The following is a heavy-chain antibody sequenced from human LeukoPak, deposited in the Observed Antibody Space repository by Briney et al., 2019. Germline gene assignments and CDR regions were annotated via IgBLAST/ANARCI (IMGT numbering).Heavy chain of an antibody. D-gene: IGHD4-17*01. CDR3: ARRKVTTVTTKEPGYYYYYGMDV. CDR1: GFTFSSYS. J-gene: IGHJ6*02. Sequence: GGSLRLSCAASGFTFSSYSMNWVRQAPGKGLEWVSSISSSSSYIYYADSVKGRFTISRDNAKNSLYLQMNSLRAEDTAVYYCARRKVTTVTTKEPGYYYYYGMDVWGQGTMVTVSS. CDR2: ISSSSSYI. V-gene: IGHV3-21*01.